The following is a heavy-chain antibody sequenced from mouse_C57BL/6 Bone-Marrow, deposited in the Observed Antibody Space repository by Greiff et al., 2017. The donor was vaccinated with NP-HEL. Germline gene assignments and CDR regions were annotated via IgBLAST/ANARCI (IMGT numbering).Heavy chain of an antibody. V-gene: IGHV1-4*01. J-gene: IGHJ4*01. CDR3: ARSNGYDLYYAMDY. Sequence: QVQLKQSGAELARPGASVTMSCKASGYTFTSYTMHWVKQRPGQGLEWIGYINPSSGYTKYNQKFKDKATLTADKSSSTAYMQLSSLTSEDSAVYYCARSNGYDLYYAMDYWGQGTSVTVSS. CDR1: GYTFTSYT. CDR2: INPSSGYT. D-gene: IGHD2-2*01.